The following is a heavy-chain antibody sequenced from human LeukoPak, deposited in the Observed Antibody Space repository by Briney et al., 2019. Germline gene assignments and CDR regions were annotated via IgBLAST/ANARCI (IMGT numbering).Heavy chain of an antibody. CDR1: GFTFSSYA. CDR3: AKPGFYSGYDSRTSPNWFDP. Sequence: PGGSLRLSCAASGFTFSSYAMSWVRQAPGKGLEWVSAISGSGGSTYYADSVKGRFTIARDNSKNTLCLQMNSLRAEDTAVYYCAKPGFYSGYDSRTSPNWFDPWGQGTLVTVSS. CDR2: ISGSGGST. J-gene: IGHJ5*02. V-gene: IGHV3-23*01. D-gene: IGHD5-12*01.